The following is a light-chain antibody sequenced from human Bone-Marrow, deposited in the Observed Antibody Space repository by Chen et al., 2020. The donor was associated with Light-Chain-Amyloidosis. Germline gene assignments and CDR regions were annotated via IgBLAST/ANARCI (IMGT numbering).Light chain of an antibody. CDR1: DLPTKY. CDR2: RDT. CDR3: QSVDSSGTYEVI. Sequence: SYELTQPPSVSVSPGQTARFTCSGDDLPTKYAYWYQQKPGQAPVLVIHRDTERPSGISERFSGSSSGTTATLTISGVQAEDEADYHCQSVDSSGTYEVIFGGGTKLTVL. V-gene: IGLV3-25*03. J-gene: IGLJ2*01.